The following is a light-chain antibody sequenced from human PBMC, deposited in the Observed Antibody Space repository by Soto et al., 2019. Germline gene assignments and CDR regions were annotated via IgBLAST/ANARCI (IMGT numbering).Light chain of an antibody. J-gene: IGLJ2*01. CDR2: GIS. CDR1: STDVGGYNY. CDR3: SSYISSRTRVV. Sequence: QSALTQPASVSGSPGQSITISCTGTSTDVGGYNYVSWYQQHPGKAPKLMIYGISNRPSGVSNRFSGSKSGNTASLTISGLQAEDEADYYCSSYISSRTRVVFGGGTQLTVL. V-gene: IGLV2-14*01.